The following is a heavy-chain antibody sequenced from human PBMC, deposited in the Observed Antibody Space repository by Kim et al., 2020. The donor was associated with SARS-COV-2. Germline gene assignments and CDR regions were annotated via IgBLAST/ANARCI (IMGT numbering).Heavy chain of an antibody. D-gene: IGHD3-16*01. V-gene: IGHV3-15*01. CDR3: TTVDMITFRGDVN. J-gene: IGHJ4*02. Sequence: YAATVKGRLTISREDSKNTLYLQMNSLKTEDTAVYYCTTVDMITFRGDVNWGQGTLVTVSA.